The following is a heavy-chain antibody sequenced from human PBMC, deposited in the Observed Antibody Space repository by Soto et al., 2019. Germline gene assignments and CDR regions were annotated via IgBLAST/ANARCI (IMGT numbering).Heavy chain of an antibody. CDR2: IYHSGST. CDR3: AIFGVVIPDFDY. D-gene: IGHD3-3*01. CDR1: GGSISSSNW. J-gene: IGHJ4*02. V-gene: IGHV4-4*02. Sequence: SETLSLTCAVSGGSISSSNWWSWVRQPPGKGLEWIGEIYHSGSTNYNPSLKSRVTISVDKSKNQFSLKLSSVTAADTAVYYCAIFGVVIPDFDYWGQGTLVTVSS.